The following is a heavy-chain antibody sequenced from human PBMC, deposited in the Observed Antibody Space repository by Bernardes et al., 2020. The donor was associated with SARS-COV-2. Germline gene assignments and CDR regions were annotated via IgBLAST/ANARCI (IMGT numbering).Heavy chain of an antibody. CDR1: GFTVSSNY. Sequence: LRLSCAASGFTVSSNYMSWVRQAPGKGLEWVSVIYSGGSTYYADSVKGRFTISRDNSKNTLYLQMNSLRAEDTAVYYCARGRTTVTRFDYWGQGTLVTVSS. CDR3: ARGRTTVTRFDY. J-gene: IGHJ4*02. CDR2: IYSGGST. V-gene: IGHV3-53*01. D-gene: IGHD4-4*01.